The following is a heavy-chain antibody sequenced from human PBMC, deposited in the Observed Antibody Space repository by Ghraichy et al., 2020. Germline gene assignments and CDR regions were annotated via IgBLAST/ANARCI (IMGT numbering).Heavy chain of an antibody. V-gene: IGHV4-39*07. Sequence: TLSLTCTVSGGSISSRSYFWGWIRQPPGKGLEWIGSIYYSGSTYYNPSLKSRVTMSVDTSKNHFSLKLSSVTAADTAVYYCARQTLGYFDYWGQGTLVTVSS. CDR3: ARQTLGYFDY. CDR2: IYYSGST. J-gene: IGHJ4*02. D-gene: IGHD3-16*01. CDR1: GGSISSRSYF.